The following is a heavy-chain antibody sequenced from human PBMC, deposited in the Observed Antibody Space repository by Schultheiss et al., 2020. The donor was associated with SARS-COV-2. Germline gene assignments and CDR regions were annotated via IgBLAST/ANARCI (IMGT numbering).Heavy chain of an antibody. CDR3: ARQGYSYGGTFDY. CDR1: GFTFSSYS. Sequence: GESLKISCAASGFTFSSYSMNWVRQAPGKGLEWVSSISSSSSYIYYADSVKGRFTISRDNAKNSLYLQMNSLRAEDTAVYYCARQGYSYGGTFDYWGQGTLVTVSS. V-gene: IGHV3-21*01. D-gene: IGHD5-18*01. J-gene: IGHJ4*02. CDR2: ISSSSSYI.